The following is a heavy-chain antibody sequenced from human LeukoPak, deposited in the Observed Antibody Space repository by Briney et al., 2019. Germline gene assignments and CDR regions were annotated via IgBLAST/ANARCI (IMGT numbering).Heavy chain of an antibody. CDR1: GFTFDDYA. CDR3: AKDIFLRRIVGATTLDY. Sequence: GGSLRLSCAASGFTFDDYAMHWVRQAPGKGLEWVSLISWDGGSTYYADSVKGRFTISRDNSKNSLYLQMNSLRTEDTALYYCAKDIFLRRIVGATTLDYWGQGTLVTVSS. CDR2: ISWDGGST. D-gene: IGHD1-26*01. J-gene: IGHJ4*02. V-gene: IGHV3-43D*03.